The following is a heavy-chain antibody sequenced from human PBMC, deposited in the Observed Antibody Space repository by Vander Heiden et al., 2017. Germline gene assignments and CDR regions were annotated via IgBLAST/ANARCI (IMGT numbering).Heavy chain of an antibody. V-gene: IGHV3-48*02. Sequence: EVQLVESGGDLVQPGGSLRLSCPASGFTVNTYSMHWARQAPGKVLEWVSYISSSGNIIYYKDSVKGRFTISRDNAKNSLYLQMNSLRDEDTAVYYCARGGSYGQYWGQGTLVTVSS. J-gene: IGHJ4*02. CDR2: ISSSGNII. CDR1: GFTVNTYS. D-gene: IGHD5-18*01. CDR3: ARGGSYGQY.